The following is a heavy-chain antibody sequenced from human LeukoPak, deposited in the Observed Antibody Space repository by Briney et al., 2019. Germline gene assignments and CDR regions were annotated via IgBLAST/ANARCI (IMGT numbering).Heavy chain of an antibody. CDR1: GGSISSYY. V-gene: IGHV4-59*08. CDR3: ARQMDTAMVTGHYYYYMDV. J-gene: IGHJ6*03. Sequence: SETLSLTCTVSGGSISSYYWSWIRQPPGKGLEWIGYIYYSGSTNYNPCLKSRVTISVDTSKNQFSLKLSSVTAADTAVYYCARQMDTAMVTGHYYYYMDVWGKGTTVTVSS. D-gene: IGHD5-18*01. CDR2: IYYSGST.